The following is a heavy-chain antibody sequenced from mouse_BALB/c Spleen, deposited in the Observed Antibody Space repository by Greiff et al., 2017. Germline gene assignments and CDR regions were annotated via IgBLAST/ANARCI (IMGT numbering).Heavy chain of an antibody. CDR3: ARGHDGYAWFAY. CDR1: GFTFSSYA. V-gene: IGHV5-6-5*01. CDR2: ISSGGST. D-gene: IGHD2-3*01. J-gene: IGHJ3*01. Sequence: EVMLVESGGGLVKPGGSLKLSCAASGFTFSSYAMSWVRQTPEKRLEWVASISSGGSTYYPDSVKGRFTISRDNARNILYLQMSSLRSEDTAMYYCARGHDGYAWFAYWGQGTLVTVSA.